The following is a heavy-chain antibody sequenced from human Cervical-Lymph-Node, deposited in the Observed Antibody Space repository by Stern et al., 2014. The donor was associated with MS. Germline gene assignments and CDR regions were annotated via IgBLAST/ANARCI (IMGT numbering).Heavy chain of an antibody. CDR2: INPSGGST. V-gene: IGHV1-46*01. J-gene: IGHJ5*02. Sequence: VQLEESGAEVKKPGASVNGSCKASGYTFTHYNIHWVRQAPGQGLEWMAMINPSGGSTTYGQKFHGRLTVTRDTSTSTVYMELRSLRSDDTALYYCARDMVDADKWFDPWGQGTLVTVSS. D-gene: IGHD2-15*01. CDR1: GYTFTHYN. CDR3: ARDMVDADKWFDP.